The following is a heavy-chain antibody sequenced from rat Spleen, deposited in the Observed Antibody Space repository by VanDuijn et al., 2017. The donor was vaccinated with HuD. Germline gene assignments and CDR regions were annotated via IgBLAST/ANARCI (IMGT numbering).Heavy chain of an antibody. CDR2: ISYDGSST. J-gene: IGHJ2*01. D-gene: IGHD4-3*01. Sequence: EVQLVESGGGLVQPGNSLKLSCAASGFTFSDYNMAWVRQAPKKGLEWVATISYDGSSTYYRDSVKGRFTISRDNAENTVYLQMNSLRSEDTATYYCAVAGYGYWGQGIMVTVSS. CDR3: AVAGYGY. V-gene: IGHV5-7*01. CDR1: GFTFSDYN.